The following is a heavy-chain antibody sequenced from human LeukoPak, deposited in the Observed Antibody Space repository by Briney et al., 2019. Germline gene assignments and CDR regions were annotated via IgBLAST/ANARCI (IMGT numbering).Heavy chain of an antibody. V-gene: IGHV3-48*01. Sequence: GGSLRLSCAASGFTVSSNYMSWVRQAPGKGLEWVSYISSSSSTIYCADSVKGRFTISRDNAKNSLYLQMNSLRAKDTAVYYCARDPGIEGATINWFDPWGQGTLVTVSS. CDR3: ARDPGIEGATINWFDP. D-gene: IGHD1-26*01. CDR2: ISSSSSTI. CDR1: GFTVSSNY. J-gene: IGHJ5*02.